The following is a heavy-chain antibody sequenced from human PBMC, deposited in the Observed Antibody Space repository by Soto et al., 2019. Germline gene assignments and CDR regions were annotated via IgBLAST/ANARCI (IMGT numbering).Heavy chain of an antibody. Sequence: SETLSLTCAVYGGSFSGYYWSWIRQPPGKGLEWIGEINHSGSTNYNPSLKSRVTISVDTSKNQFSLKLSSVTAADTAVYYCGIVRGWFGELIAPVEVYWGQGPLVTVSS. CDR3: GIVRGWFGELIAPVEVY. V-gene: IGHV4-34*01. D-gene: IGHD3-10*01. J-gene: IGHJ4*02. CDR2: INHSGST. CDR1: GGSFSGYY.